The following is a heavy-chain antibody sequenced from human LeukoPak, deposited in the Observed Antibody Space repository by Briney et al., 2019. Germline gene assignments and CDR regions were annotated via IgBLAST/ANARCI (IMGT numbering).Heavy chain of an antibody. V-gene: IGHV3-23*01. D-gene: IGHD6-13*01. J-gene: IGHJ4*02. Sequence: RSGGSLRLCCPVSGFPFSTYAMNWGRQAPGRGVEWVSVITWSGGLTQYADSVKGRFTISRDNYKHTLYQQMDSLRDEDMVVCYCSKEGGSSWYSHYYDYWGQGTLFTVSP. CDR3: SKEGGSSWYSHYYDY. CDR1: GFPFSTYA. CDR2: ITWSGGLT.